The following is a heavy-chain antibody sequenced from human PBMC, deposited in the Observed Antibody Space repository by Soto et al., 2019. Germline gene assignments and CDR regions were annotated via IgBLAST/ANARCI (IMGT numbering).Heavy chain of an antibody. CDR2: ISYSGST. V-gene: IGHV4-30-4*01. J-gene: IGHJ4*02. CDR3: VTLFAAAAPFDY. Sequence: QVQLQESGPGLVKPSQTLSLTCTVSGGSISSGDYYWSWIRQPPGKGLEWIGYISYSGSTYYNPSLTSRLPISVDTSKHQFSLKLTSVTAAHTAVYYCVTLFAAAAPFDYWGQGTLVTVSS. D-gene: IGHD6-13*01. CDR1: GGSISSGDYY.